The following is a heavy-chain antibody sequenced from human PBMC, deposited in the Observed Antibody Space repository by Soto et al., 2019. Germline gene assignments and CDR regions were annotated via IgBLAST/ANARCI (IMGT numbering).Heavy chain of an antibody. CDR3: ARGYGDYVLRFLRYYYYGMDV. Sequence: QVQLQQWGAGLLKPSETLSLTCAVYGGSFSGYYWSWIRQPPGKGLEWIGEINHSGSTNYNPSLKRRVTISVETSKNQVSLKLSSVTASDTAVYYCARGYGDYVLRFLRYYYYGMDVWGQGTTVTVSS. CDR2: INHSGST. CDR1: GGSFSGYY. D-gene: IGHD4-17*01. J-gene: IGHJ6*02. V-gene: IGHV4-34*01.